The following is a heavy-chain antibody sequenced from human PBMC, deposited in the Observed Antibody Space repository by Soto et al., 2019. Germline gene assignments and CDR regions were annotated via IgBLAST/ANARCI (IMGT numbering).Heavy chain of an antibody. J-gene: IGHJ4*02. Sequence: EVQLVESGGGLVKPGGSLRLSCAASGFTFTSYSMNWVRQAPGQGLEWVSSISSSSSYIHYAGSVKGRLTVSRDNAKNSVFLVMTSMRDEDSAVSYCARGMGTAMVTLSFDYCGQGTLVTVSS. V-gene: IGHV3-21*01. D-gene: IGHD5-18*01. CDR1: GFTFTSYS. CDR3: ARGMGTAMVTLSFDY. CDR2: ISSSSSYI.